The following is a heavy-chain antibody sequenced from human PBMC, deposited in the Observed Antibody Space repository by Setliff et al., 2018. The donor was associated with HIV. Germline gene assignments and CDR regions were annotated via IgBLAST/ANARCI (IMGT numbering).Heavy chain of an antibody. D-gene: IGHD3-16*02. CDR1: GYNFINND. J-gene: IGHJ6*03. Sequence: GASVKVSCKASGYNFINNDINWVRQATGQGLEWMGCMSPNSGNTGYAQKFRGRVSMTRNTSIGTAYMELSSLRAEDTAVYFCAKDSGVWGSYQDVWGKGTTVTVSS. V-gene: IGHV1-8*02. CDR3: AKDSGVWGSYQDV. CDR2: MSPNSGNT.